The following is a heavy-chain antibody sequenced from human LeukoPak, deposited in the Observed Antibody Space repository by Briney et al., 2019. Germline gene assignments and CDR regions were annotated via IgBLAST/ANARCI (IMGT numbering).Heavy chain of an antibody. CDR2: IKQDGSEK. J-gene: IGHJ4*02. CDR3: ARAMITFGGVIDSFDY. CDR1: GFTFSSYW. D-gene: IGHD3-16*02. Sequence: TGGSLRLSCAASGFTFSSYWMSWVRQAPGKGLEWVANIKQDGSEKYYVDSVKGQFTISRDNAKNSLYLQMNSLGAEDTAVYYCARAMITFGGVIDSFDYWGQGTLVTVSS. V-gene: IGHV3-7*01.